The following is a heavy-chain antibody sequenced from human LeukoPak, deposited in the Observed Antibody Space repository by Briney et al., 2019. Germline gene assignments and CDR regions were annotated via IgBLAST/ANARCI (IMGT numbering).Heavy chain of an antibody. J-gene: IGHJ4*02. V-gene: IGHV3-43*02. Sequence: GGSLRLSCAASGFTFDDYAMHWVRQAPGKGLEWVSLISGDGGSTYYADSVKGRFTISRDNSKNSLYLQMNSLRTEDTALYYCATQGGYSYGFTYCFDYWGQGTLVTVSS. D-gene: IGHD5-18*01. CDR1: GFTFDDYA. CDR2: ISGDGGST. CDR3: ATQGGYSYGFTYCFDY.